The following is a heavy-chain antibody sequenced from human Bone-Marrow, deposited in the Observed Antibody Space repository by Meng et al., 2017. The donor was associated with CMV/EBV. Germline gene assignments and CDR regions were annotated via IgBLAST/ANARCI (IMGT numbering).Heavy chain of an antibody. CDR3: ARYMVRGIYYGMDV. Sequence: GESLKISCAASGFTVSSHYMSWVRQAPGKGLEWVSVIYSGGSTHYADSVKGRFTISRDNSKNTLYLQMNSLRAEDTAVYYCARYMVRGIYYGMDVWGQGTTVTVS. D-gene: IGHD3-10*01. CDR1: GFTVSSHY. CDR2: IYSGGST. V-gene: IGHV3-66*02. J-gene: IGHJ6*02.